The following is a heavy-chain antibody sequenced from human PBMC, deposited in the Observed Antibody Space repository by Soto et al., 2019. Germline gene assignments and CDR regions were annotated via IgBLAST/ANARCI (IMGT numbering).Heavy chain of an antibody. CDR2: INDDGNEK. J-gene: IGHJ4*02. CDR1: GFTFRNHW. D-gene: IGHD2-2*01. V-gene: IGHV3-7*03. CDR3: VGVGIGWVICSGTSCLDY. Sequence: GGSLRLSCAASGFTFRNHWMSWVRQDPGKGLEWVANINDDGNEKYSVDSVRGRFTISRDNAQNSLYLQMNSLRVEDTVIYYGVGVGIGWVICSGTSCLDYWGQGTLVTVSS.